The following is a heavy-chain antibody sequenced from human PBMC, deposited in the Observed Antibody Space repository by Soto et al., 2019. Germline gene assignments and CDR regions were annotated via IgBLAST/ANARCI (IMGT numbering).Heavy chain of an antibody. CDR3: AGRIAARPGSGNYYYGMDV. V-gene: IGHV1-69*01. J-gene: IGHJ6*02. CDR1: GGTFSSYA. D-gene: IGHD6-6*01. CDR2: IIPIFGTA. Sequence: QVQLVQSRAEVKKPGSSVKVSCKASGGTFSSYAISWVRQAPGQGLEWMGGIIPIFGTANYAQKFQGRVTITADESTSTAYMELSSLRSEDTAVYYCAGRIAARPGSGNYYYGMDVWGQGTTVTVSS.